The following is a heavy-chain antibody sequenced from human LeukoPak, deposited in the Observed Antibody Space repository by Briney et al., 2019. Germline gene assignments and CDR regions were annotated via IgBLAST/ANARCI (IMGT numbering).Heavy chain of an antibody. D-gene: IGHD6-13*01. Sequence: ASVKVSCKASGYTFTGYYMHWVRQAPGQGLEWMGWINPNSGGTNYAQKFQGRVTMTRDTSISTAYMELSRLRSDDTAVYYCARVGPSEYSSSFDYWGQGTLVTVSS. J-gene: IGHJ4*02. V-gene: IGHV1-2*02. CDR1: GYTFTGYY. CDR3: ARVGPSEYSSSFDY. CDR2: INPNSGGT.